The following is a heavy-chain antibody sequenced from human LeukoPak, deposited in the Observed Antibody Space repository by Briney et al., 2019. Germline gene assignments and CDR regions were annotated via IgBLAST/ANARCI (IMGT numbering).Heavy chain of an antibody. J-gene: IGHJ5*02. CDR1: GYSISSSNW. V-gene: IGHV4-28*03. CDR3: ARGVSEQPSAYDNWFDP. Sequence: SDTLSLTCAVSGYSISSSNWWGWIRQPPGKGLEWIGYIYYSGSTYYNPSLKSRVTMSVDTSKNQFSLKLSSVTAVDTAVYYCARGVSEQPSAYDNWFDPWGQGTLVTVSS. D-gene: IGHD1-14*01. CDR2: IYYSGST.